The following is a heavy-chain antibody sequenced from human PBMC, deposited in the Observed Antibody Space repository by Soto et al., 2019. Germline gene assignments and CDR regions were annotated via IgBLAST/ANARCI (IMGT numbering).Heavy chain of an antibody. Sequence: VQLVESGGGLVQPGGSLRLSCAASGFTFNDHYMDWVRQAPGKGLEWVGRTRNKANSYSTDYAASVKGRFTITRDDPKSSLNLQMHKLNDDDSAEYHCGRGVVIMNCYSGWDVWGQGTRVTVSS. V-gene: IGHV3-72*01. CDR1: GFTFNDHY. J-gene: IGHJ6*02. CDR2: TRNKANSYST. CDR3: GRGVVIMNCYSGWDV. D-gene: IGHD2-15*01.